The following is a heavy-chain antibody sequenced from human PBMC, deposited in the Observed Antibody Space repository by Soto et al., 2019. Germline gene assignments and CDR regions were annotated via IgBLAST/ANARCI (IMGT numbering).Heavy chain of an antibody. CDR3: ASGYYYGSGEGFDP. J-gene: IGHJ5*02. CDR1: GGSISSYY. Sequence: SETLSLTCTVSGGSISSYYWSWIRQPPGKGLEWIGYIYYSGSTNYNPSLKSRVTISVDTSKNQFSLKLSSVTAADTAVYYCASGYYYGSGEGFDPWGQGTLVTVSS. CDR2: IYYSGST. D-gene: IGHD3-10*01. V-gene: IGHV4-59*01.